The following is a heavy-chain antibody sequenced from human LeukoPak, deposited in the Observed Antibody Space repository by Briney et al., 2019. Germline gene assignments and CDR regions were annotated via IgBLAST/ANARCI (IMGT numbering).Heavy chain of an antibody. V-gene: IGHV4-39*07. D-gene: IGHD6-13*01. J-gene: IGHJ5*02. Sequence: SETLSLTCTVSGGSISSSSYYWGWIRQPPGKGLEWIGSIYYSGSTYYNPSLKSRVTISVDTSKNQFSLKLSSVTAADTAVYYCARVESSSWYSLARGAGWFDPWGQGTLVTVSS. CDR1: GGSISSSSYY. CDR3: ARVESSSWYSLARGAGWFDP. CDR2: IYYSGST.